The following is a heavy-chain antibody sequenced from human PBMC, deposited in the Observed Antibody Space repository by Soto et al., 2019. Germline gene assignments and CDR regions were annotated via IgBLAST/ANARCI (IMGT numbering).Heavy chain of an antibody. J-gene: IGHJ5*02. CDR1: GGTFSSYA. CDR2: IIPIFGTA. CDR3: ARSISDYYDSSGHNWFDP. Sequence: SVKVSCKASGGTFSSYAISWVRQAPGQGLEWMGGIIPIFGTANYAQKFQGRVTITADESTSTAYMELSSLRSEDTAVYYCARSISDYYDSSGHNWFDPWGQGTMVTVYS. V-gene: IGHV1-69*13. D-gene: IGHD3-22*01.